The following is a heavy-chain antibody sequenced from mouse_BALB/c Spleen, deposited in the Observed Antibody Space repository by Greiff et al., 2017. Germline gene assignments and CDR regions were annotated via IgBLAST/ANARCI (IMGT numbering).Heavy chain of an antibody. CDR3: ARGYDGTDAMDY. Sequence: VQLKQSGAELVKPGASVKLSCTASGFNIKDTYMHWVKQRPEQGLEWIGRIDPANGNTKYDPKFQGKATITADTSSNTAYLQLSSLTSEDTAVYYCARGYDGTDAMDYWGQGTSVTVSS. V-gene: IGHV14-3*02. D-gene: IGHD2-14*01. CDR1: GFNIKDTY. CDR2: IDPANGNT. J-gene: IGHJ4*01.